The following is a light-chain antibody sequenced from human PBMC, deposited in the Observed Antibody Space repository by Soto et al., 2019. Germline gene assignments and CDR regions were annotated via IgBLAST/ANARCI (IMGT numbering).Light chain of an antibody. V-gene: IGLV2-14*03. J-gene: IGLJ1*01. CDR3: SSYTSSNTYV. Sequence: QSVLTQRAAVSGSPGQSIASSCTGTSSDVGGYNSVSWHQQHPGKAPKLMIYNVSNRPSGVSDRFSGSKSGNTASLTISGLQAEDEADYYCSSYTSSNTYVFGTGTKVTAL. CDR2: NVS. CDR1: SSDVGGYNS.